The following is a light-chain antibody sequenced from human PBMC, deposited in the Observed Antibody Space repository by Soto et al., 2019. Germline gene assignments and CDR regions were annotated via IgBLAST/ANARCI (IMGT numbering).Light chain of an antibody. CDR3: QQYNNWQGT. J-gene: IGKJ1*01. CDR2: GAS. CDR1: QSVSSN. Sequence: IVMTQSPATLSVSPGERATLSCRASQSVSSNLAWYQQKPGQAPRLLIYGASTRATGIPARFSGSGSGTEFTLTISSLQSEDFAVYYCQQYNNWQGTFGQGTKV. V-gene: IGKV3-15*01.